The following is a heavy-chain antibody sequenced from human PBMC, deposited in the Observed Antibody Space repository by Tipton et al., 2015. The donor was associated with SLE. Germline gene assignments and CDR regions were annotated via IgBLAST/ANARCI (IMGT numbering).Heavy chain of an antibody. D-gene: IGHD2-21*02. V-gene: IGHV4-31*03. CDR1: GGSISSGGHY. CDR2: IYFSGRT. J-gene: IGHJ5*02. Sequence: TLSLTCTVSGGSISSGGHYWTWIRQHPGKGLEFIAFIYFSGRTYYSPSLKSRVTISVDTSKNHFSLNLNSVTAADTAVYFCARLWGPSDSYKWFDPWGQGTLVTVSS. CDR3: ARLWGPSDSYKWFDP.